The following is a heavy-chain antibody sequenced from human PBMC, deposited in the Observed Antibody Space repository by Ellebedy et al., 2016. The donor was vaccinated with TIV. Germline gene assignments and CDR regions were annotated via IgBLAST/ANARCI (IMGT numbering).Heavy chain of an antibody. Sequence: GESLKISCAASGFTFSSYSMNWVRQAPGKGLEWVSSLSGSSNYIYHADSVQGRFTISRDNAKNSLYLHMTGLRAEDTAVYHCARIGIGAARVGYDYWGQGTLVTVSS. V-gene: IGHV3-21*01. J-gene: IGHJ4*01. CDR3: ARIGIGAARVGYDY. CDR1: GFTFSSYS. D-gene: IGHD6-13*01. CDR2: LSGSSNYI.